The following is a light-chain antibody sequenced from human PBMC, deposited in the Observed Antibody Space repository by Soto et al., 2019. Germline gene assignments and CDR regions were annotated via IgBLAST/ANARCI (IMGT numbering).Light chain of an antibody. V-gene: IGKV3-20*01. CDR3: QHYKA. Sequence: EIVLTQSPGTLSLSPGERATLSCRASQSVDSKYLAWYQQKPGQAPRILIYGASQRATGIPDRFRGSGSGTHFSLTINRLEPEDFAVYYCQHYKAFGGGTKVDIK. J-gene: IGKJ4*01. CDR1: QSVDSKY. CDR2: GAS.